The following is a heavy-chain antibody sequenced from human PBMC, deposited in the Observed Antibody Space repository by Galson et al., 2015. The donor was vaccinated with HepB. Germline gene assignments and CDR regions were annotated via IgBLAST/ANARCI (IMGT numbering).Heavy chain of an antibody. Sequence: SLRLSCAASGFTFGDYAMSWVRQAPGKGLEWVGFIRSKAYGGTTEYAASVKGRFTISRDDSKSIAYLQMNSLKTEDTAVYYCTRAESYSSWPSEFDYWGQGTLVTVSS. CDR3: TRAESYSSWPSEFDY. J-gene: IGHJ4*02. V-gene: IGHV3-49*04. CDR2: IRSKAYGGTT. D-gene: IGHD6-13*01. CDR1: GFTFGDYA.